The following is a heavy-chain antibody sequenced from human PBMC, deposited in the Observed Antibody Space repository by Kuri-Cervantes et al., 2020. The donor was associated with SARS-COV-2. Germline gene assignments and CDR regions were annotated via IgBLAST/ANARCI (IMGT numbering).Heavy chain of an antibody. Sequence: SVKVSCKASGYTFTSYGISWVRQAPGQGLEWMGGIIPIFGTANYAQKFQGRVTITTDESTSTAYMELSSLRSEDTAVYYCARDQYGSGGMGNYWGQGTLVTVSS. J-gene: IGHJ4*02. V-gene: IGHV1-69*05. CDR1: GYTFTSYG. D-gene: IGHD3-10*01. CDR2: IIPIFGTA. CDR3: ARDQYGSGGMGNY.